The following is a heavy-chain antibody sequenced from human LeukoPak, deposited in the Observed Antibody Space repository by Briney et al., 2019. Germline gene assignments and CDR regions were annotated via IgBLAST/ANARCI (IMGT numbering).Heavy chain of an antibody. CDR1: GFTFSSYW. Sequence: QAGGSLRLSCAASGFTFSSYWMSWVRQAPGKGLEWVANIKQDGSEKYYVDSVKGRFTISRDNAKNSLYLQMNSLRAEDTAVYYCAREGARSYSGYADYWGQGTLVTVSS. V-gene: IGHV3-7*01. CDR2: IKQDGSEK. D-gene: IGHD5-12*01. J-gene: IGHJ4*02. CDR3: AREGARSYSGYADY.